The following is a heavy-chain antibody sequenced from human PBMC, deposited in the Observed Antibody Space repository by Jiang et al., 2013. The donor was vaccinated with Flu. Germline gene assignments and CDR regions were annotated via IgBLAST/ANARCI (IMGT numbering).Heavy chain of an antibody. D-gene: IGHD1-14*01. Sequence: GAEVKKPGASVKVSCKASGYTFTNYGISWVRQAPGQGLEWMGWTSPYNGDTNYAQKFQARVTMTTDTSTTTAYMELRSLRSDDTALYYCARDYSRITEPYYFDYWGQGTLVTVSS. CDR2: TSPYNGDT. CDR1: GYTFTNYG. V-gene: IGHV1-18*01. CDR3: ARDYSRITEPYYFDY. J-gene: IGHJ4*02.